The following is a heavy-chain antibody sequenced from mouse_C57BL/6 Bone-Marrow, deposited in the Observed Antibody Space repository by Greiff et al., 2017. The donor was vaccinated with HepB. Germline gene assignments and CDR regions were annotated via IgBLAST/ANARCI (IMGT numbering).Heavy chain of an antibody. CDR2: IDPEDGDT. CDR1: GFNIKDYY. Sequence: VQLQQSGAELVRPGASVKLSCTASGFNIKDYYMHWVKQRPDQGLEWIGRIDPEDGDTEYAPKFQGKATMTADTSSNTAYLQLSSLTSEDTAVYYCTTWILRYPYYFDYWGQGTTLTVSS. J-gene: IGHJ2*01. D-gene: IGHD1-1*01. CDR3: TTWILRYPYYFDY. V-gene: IGHV14-1*01.